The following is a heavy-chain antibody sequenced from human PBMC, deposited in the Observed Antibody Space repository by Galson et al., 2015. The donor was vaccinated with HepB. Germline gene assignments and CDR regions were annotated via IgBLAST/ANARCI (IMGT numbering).Heavy chain of an antibody. CDR1: GFPFPNYA. CDR2: VSDSGAST. J-gene: IGHJ4*02. V-gene: IGHV3-23*01. Sequence: SLRLSCAASGFPFPNYAMNWVRQAPGKGLEWVSSVSDSGASTYYADSVKGRFTISRDNSKNTLYLHMNSLRAEDTAVYYCAKSGRGGGDYFYFDYWGQGTLVRVSS. D-gene: IGHD2/OR15-2a*01. CDR3: AKSGRGGGDYFYFDY.